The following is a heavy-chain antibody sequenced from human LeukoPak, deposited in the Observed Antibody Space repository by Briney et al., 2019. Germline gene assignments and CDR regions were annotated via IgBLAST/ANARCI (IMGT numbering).Heavy chain of an antibody. D-gene: IGHD6-25*01. CDR2: IYSSGST. Sequence: SETLSLTCNVSGVSISSSSYYWGWIRQPPGKGLEWIGSIYSSGSTYYNSSLKSRVTISIDTSKNQVSLKLSSVTAADTAVYYCAKSGGYGLIDYWGQGTLVTVSS. CDR3: AKSGGYGLIDY. J-gene: IGHJ4*01. CDR1: GVSISSSSYY. V-gene: IGHV4-39*01.